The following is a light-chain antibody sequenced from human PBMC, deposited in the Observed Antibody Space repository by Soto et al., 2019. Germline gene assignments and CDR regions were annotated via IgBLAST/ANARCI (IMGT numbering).Light chain of an antibody. J-gene: IGKJ5*01. CDR1: QSVSGN. CDR3: QRGDT. V-gene: IGKV3-11*01. CDR2: DAS. Sequence: EIVLTQSPATLSLSPGERATLSCRASQSVSGNLAWYQQKPGQAPRLLIYDASNRATGIPARFSGSGSGTDFTLTISCLEPEDFAVYYCQRGDTFGQGTRLEIK.